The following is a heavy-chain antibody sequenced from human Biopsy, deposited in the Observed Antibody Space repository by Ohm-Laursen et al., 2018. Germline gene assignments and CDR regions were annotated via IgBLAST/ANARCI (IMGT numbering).Heavy chain of an antibody. CDR2: INPTGGTT. Sequence: SVKVSCKASGYSFTKYYINWVRQAPGQGLEWMGIINPTGGTTSYAEKFQGRVTLTRDTSTGTVYMELSSLRSEDTAVYYCVLASFDYWGQGTLVTVPS. CDR1: GYSFTKYY. V-gene: IGHV1-46*01. J-gene: IGHJ4*02. CDR3: VLASFDY.